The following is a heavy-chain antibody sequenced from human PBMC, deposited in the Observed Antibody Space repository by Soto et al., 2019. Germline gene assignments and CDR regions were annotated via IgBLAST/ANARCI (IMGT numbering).Heavy chain of an antibody. CDR3: ARQLPSLTTGTTFNWYFDL. V-gene: IGHV3-11*01. Sequence: PGGSLRLSCAASGFTFSDYYMSWIRQAPGKGLEWVSYISSSGSTIYYADSVKGRFTISRDNAKNSLYLQMNSLRAEDTAVYYCARQLPSLTTGTTFNWYFDLWGRGTLVTVSS. CDR1: GFTFSDYY. J-gene: IGHJ2*01. D-gene: IGHD1-1*01. CDR2: ISSSGSTI.